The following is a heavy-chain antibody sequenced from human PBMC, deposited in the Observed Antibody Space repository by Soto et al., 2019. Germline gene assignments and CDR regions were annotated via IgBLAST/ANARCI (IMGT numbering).Heavy chain of an antibody. Sequence: TAGCLGLSCAASGDTFSIYGMDGVCQAPGKGLVWVSRINSDGSSTSYADSVKGRFTISRDNAKNTLYLQMNSLRAEDTAVYYCASLYYDFWSGYLSYGMDVWGQGTTVTISS. D-gene: IGHD3-3*01. CDR2: INSDGSST. V-gene: IGHV3-74*01. CDR3: ASLYYDFWSGYLSYGMDV. J-gene: IGHJ6*02. CDR1: GDTFSIYG.